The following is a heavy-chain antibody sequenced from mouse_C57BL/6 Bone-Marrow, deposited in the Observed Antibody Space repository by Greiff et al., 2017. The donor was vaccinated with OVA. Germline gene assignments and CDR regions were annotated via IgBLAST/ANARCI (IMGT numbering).Heavy chain of an antibody. V-gene: IGHV1-55*01. J-gene: IGHJ2*01. D-gene: IGHD1-1*01. CDR2: IYPGSGST. CDR3: ARGDYYGSSAPYFDY. Sequence: QVQLQQSGAELVKPGASVKMSCKASGYTFTSYWITWVKQRPGQGLEWIGDIYPGSGSTNYNEKFKSKATLTVDPSSSTAYMQLSSLTSEDSAVYYGARGDYYGSSAPYFDYWGQGTTLTVSS. CDR1: GYTFTSYW.